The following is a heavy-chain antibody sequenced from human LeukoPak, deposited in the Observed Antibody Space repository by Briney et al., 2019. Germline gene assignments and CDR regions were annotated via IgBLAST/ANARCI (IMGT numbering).Heavy chain of an antibody. J-gene: IGHJ3*01. CDR1: GFTVSSYG. V-gene: IGHV3-23*01. CDR2: FSATDGSA. CDR3: AKARIASAGTGAFDV. Sequence: QTGGSLRLSCAASGFTVSSYGMTWVRQAPGKGLGWVSAFSATDGSAQYAESVKGRFTISRDNSKNSLYLQMNSLRDEDTAVYYCAKARIASAGTGAFDVWGQGTMVTVSS. D-gene: IGHD6-13*01.